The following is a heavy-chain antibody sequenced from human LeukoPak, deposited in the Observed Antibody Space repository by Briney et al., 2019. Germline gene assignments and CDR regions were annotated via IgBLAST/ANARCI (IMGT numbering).Heavy chain of an antibody. Sequence: PGGSLRVSCAASGFTFSSYAVNWVRQAPGKGLEWVSGISRGGAGTYYADSVKGRFTISRDNSNNTLYLQMNSLRADDTAVYYCAKGTLSPRERSYDYAMDVWGQGTMVTVSS. CDR2: ISRGGAGT. CDR1: GFTFSSYA. D-gene: IGHD5-24*01. V-gene: IGHV3-23*01. CDR3: AKGTLSPRERSYDYAMDV. J-gene: IGHJ6*02.